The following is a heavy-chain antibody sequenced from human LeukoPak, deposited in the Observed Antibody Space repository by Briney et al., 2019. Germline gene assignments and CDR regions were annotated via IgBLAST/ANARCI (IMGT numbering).Heavy chain of an antibody. D-gene: IGHD2-21*02. CDR2: IKQDGSEK. CDR3: ARDLTADSYAFDV. CDR1: GFTFRSYW. V-gene: IGHV3-7*05. J-gene: IGHJ3*01. Sequence: PGGSLRLSCVVSGFTFRSYWMSWVRQAPGKGLEWVANIKQDGSEKYYVDSVKGRFTISRDNAKNSQYLQMSSLRAEDTAVYYCARDLTADSYAFDVWGQGTMVTVSS.